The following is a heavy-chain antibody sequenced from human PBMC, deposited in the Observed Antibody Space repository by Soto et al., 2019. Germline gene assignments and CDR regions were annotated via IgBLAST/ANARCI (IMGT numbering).Heavy chain of an antibody. Sequence: GESLKISCHASGYSFSYYWIGCVRQIPGKVLELMGIIYPGDSDSRYSPSFQGHVTISADKSIRTAYLQWNSLKASDSAIYYCARVYDGSSGCDHDSWGQATMVNVSS. CDR2: IYPGDSDS. V-gene: IGHV5-51*01. CDR3: ARVYDGSSGCDHDS. J-gene: IGHJ4*02. D-gene: IGHD3-22*01. CDR1: GYSFSYYW.